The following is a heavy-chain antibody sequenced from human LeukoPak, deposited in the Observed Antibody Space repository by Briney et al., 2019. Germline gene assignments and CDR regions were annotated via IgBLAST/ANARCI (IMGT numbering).Heavy chain of an antibody. CDR3: AREGPSSPDAFDS. V-gene: IGHV4-31*03. D-gene: IGHD2-2*01. CDR1: VGSISSGGDY. J-gene: IGHJ3*02. CDR2: IYYSGST. Sequence: SETLSLTCTVSVGSISSGGDYCSWIRQHPGKGLEWIGYIYYSGSTSYNPSLKSRVTISVDTSKNQFSLKLSSVTVADTAVYYCAREGPSSPDAFDSWGEGTMVTVSS.